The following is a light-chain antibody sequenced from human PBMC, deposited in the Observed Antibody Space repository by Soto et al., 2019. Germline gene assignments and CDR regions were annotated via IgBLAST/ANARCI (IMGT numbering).Light chain of an antibody. V-gene: IGKV3-11*01. CDR1: QSVSSF. CDR2: DAS. J-gene: IGKJ4*01. Sequence: EIVLTQSPATLSLSPGERATLSCRASQSVSSFLAWYQQKPGQAPRLLIYDASNRATGIPARFSGSGSGADFTLTISSPEPEDFAVYYCQQRREWPLTFGGGTKVEIK. CDR3: QQRREWPLT.